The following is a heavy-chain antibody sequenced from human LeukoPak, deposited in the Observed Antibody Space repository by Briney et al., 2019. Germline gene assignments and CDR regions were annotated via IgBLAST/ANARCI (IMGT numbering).Heavy chain of an antibody. Sequence: PSETLSLTCTVSGGSISSYYWSWIRQPPGKGLEWIGYIYYSGSTNYNPSLKSRVTISVDTSKNQFSLKLSSVTAADTAVYYCARDRLPMPVSWGQGTLVTVSS. CDR2: IYYSGST. J-gene: IGHJ4*02. D-gene: IGHD2/OR15-2a*01. V-gene: IGHV4-59*01. CDR1: GGSISSYY. CDR3: ARDRLPMPVS.